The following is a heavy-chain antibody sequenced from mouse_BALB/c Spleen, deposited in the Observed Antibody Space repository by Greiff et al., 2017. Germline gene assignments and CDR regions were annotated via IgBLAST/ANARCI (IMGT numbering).Heavy chain of an antibody. CDR3: ARAYGNYLYAMDY. CDR1: GFTFSDYY. Sequence: EVQLVESGGGLVKPGGSLKLSCAASGFTFSDYYMYWVRQTPEKRLEWVATISDGGSYTYYPDSVKGRFTISRDNAKNNLYLQMSSLKSEDTAMYYCARAYGNYLYAMDYWGQGTSVTVSS. V-gene: IGHV5-4*02. D-gene: IGHD2-1*01. CDR2: ISDGGSYT. J-gene: IGHJ4*01.